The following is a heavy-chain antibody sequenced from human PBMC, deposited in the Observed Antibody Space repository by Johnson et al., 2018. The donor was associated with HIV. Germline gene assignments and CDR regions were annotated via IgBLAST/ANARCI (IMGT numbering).Heavy chain of an antibody. CDR1: GFSFSDYY. CDR3: ARTALERAFDI. Sequence: QVQLVESGGGLVQPGGSLRLSCAASGFSFSDYYMSWIRQAPGKGLESVSYISSSGSTIYYADSVKALFTISRDNAKKSLYLQMNSLRAEDTAVYYCARTALERAFDIWGQGTVVTVSS. V-gene: IGHV3-11*04. J-gene: IGHJ3*02. D-gene: IGHD5-24*01. CDR2: ISSSGSTI.